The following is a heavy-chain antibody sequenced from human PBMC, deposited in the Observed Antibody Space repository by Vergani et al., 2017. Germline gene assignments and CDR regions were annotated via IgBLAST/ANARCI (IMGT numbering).Heavy chain of an antibody. D-gene: IGHD6-6*01. V-gene: IGHV4-39*01. Sequence: QLQLQESGPGLVKPSETLSLTCTVSGGSISSSSYYWGWIRQPPGKGLEWIGSIYYSGSTYYNPALKSRVTISVDTSKNQFSLKLSSVTAADTAVYYCARRAQLGHRPQYYYYMDVWGKXP. CDR2: IYYSGST. CDR3: ARRAQLGHRPQYYYYMDV. J-gene: IGHJ6*03. CDR1: GGSISSSSYY.